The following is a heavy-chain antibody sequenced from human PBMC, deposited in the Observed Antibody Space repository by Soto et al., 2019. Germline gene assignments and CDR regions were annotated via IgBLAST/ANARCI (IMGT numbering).Heavy chain of an antibody. J-gene: IGHJ6*02. V-gene: IGHV3-43*01. Sequence: GGSLRLSCAASGFTFDDYTMHWVRQAPGKGLEWVSLISWDGGSTYYADSVKGRFTISRDNSKNSLYLQMNSLRTEDTALYYCAKDIWAFSGSNYYYYGMDVWGQGTTVTVSS. CDR2: ISWDGGST. CDR1: GFTFDDYT. D-gene: IGHD3-10*01. CDR3: AKDIWAFSGSNYYYYGMDV.